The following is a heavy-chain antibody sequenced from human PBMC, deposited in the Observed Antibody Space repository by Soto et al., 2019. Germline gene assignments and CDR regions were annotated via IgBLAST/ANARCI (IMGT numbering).Heavy chain of an antibody. V-gene: IGHV3-33*01. D-gene: IGHD2-15*01. CDR2: IWYDGRNK. J-gene: IGHJ6*02. CDR1: GFTFSSYG. Sequence: QVQLVESGGGVVQPGRSLRLSCAASGFTFSSYGMHWVRQAPGKVLEWVAVIWYDGRNKYYADSVKGRFTISRDNSKNTLYLQTNSLRAEDTAVYYCARDSPIKEYCSGGSCYGDYYYGMDVWGQGTTFTVSS. CDR3: ARDSPIKEYCSGGSCYGDYYYGMDV.